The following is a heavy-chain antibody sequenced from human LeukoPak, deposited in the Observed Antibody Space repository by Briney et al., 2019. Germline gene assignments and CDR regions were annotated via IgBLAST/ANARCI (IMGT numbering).Heavy chain of an antibody. J-gene: IGHJ4*02. V-gene: IGHV3-7*01. CDR1: GFTFSSYW. CDR2: IKQDGSEK. CDR3: ARGHTAVTRHFDF. D-gene: IGHD4-17*01. Sequence: GGSLRLSCAASGFTFSSYWMSWVRQAPGKGLEWVANIKQDGSEKYYVDSVKGRFTISRDNAKNSLYLDMNSLRAEDTAVYYCARGHTAVTRHFDFWGQGTLVTVSS.